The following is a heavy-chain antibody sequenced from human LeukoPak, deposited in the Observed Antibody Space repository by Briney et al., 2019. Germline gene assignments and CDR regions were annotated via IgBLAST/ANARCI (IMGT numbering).Heavy chain of an antibody. J-gene: IGHJ6*03. V-gene: IGHV1-8*01. CDR3: ARGHYIGDYRYYYMDV. D-gene: IGHD3-16*01. Sequence: ASVKVSCKASGYTFTGHDVNWVRQATGQGLEWVGWMHPNSGNTDYARKFQGRVTMTTNTSISTAYMELSSLRSEDTAVYYCARGHYIGDYRYYYMDVWGKGTTVTVSS. CDR2: MHPNSGNT. CDR1: GYTFTGHD.